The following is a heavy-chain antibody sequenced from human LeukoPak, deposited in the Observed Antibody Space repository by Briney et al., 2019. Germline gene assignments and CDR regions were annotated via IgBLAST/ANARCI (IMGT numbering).Heavy chain of an antibody. J-gene: IGHJ4*02. D-gene: IGHD2-15*01. CDR3: AKGRSGVSRNYFDY. V-gene: IGHV3-30*04. CDR1: GFTFSSYA. CDR2: ISYDGSNK. Sequence: GGSLRLSCAASGFTFSSYAMHWVRQAPGKGLEWVAVISYDGSNKYYADSVKGRFTISRDNSKNTLYLQMNSLRAEDTAVYYCAKGRSGVSRNYFDYWGQGTLVTV.